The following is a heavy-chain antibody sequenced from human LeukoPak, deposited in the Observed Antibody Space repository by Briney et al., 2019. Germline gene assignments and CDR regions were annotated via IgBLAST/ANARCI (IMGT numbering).Heavy chain of an antibody. V-gene: IGHV4-34*01. D-gene: IGHD3-10*01. J-gene: IGHJ5*02. CDR2: INHSGST. CDR3: ARHVGFITMVRGVINNNWFDP. Sequence: SETLSLTCAVYGGSFSGYYWSWIRQPPGKGLEWIGEINHSGSTNYNPSLKSRVTISVDTSKNQFSLKLSSVTAADTAVYYCARHVGFITMVRGVINNNWFDPWGQGTLVTVSS. CDR1: GGSFSGYY.